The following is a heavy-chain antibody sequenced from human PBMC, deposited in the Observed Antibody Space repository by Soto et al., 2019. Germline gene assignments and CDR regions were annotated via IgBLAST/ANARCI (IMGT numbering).Heavy chain of an antibody. CDR3: AKGGRYYGSGSYDYYYGMDV. V-gene: IGHV3-23*01. CDR2: ISGSGGST. Sequence: PGGSLRLSCAASGFTFSSYAMSWVRQAPGKGLEWVSAISGSGGSTYYADSVKGRFTISRDNSKNTLYLQMNSLRAEDTAVYYCAKGGRYYGSGSYDYYYGMDVWGQGTTVTVSS. CDR1: GFTFSSYA. D-gene: IGHD3-10*01. J-gene: IGHJ6*02.